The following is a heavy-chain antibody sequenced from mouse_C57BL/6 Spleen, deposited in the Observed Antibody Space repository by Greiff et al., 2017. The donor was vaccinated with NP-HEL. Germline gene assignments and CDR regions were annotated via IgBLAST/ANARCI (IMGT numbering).Heavy chain of an antibody. CDR3: TGGYSGY. CDR2: IRLKSDNYAT. V-gene: IGHV6-3*01. D-gene: IGHD2-3*01. CDR1: GFTFSNYW. J-gene: IGHJ2*01. Sequence: EVQLQQSGGGLVQPGGSMKLSCVASGFTFSNYWMNWVRQSPEKGLEWVAQIRLKSDNYATHYAESVKGRFTISRDDSKSSVYLQMNNVRAEDTGIYYCTGGYSGYWGQGTTLTVSS.